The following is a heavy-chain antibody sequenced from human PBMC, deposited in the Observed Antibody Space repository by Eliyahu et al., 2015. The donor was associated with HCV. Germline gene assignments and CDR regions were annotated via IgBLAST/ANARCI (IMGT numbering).Heavy chain of an antibody. D-gene: IGHD3/OR15-3a*01. CDR2: IYNSGST. Sequence: QVQLQESGPGLVKPSETLSLTCTVSGGSISSYYWSWIRQPPGKGLEWIGYIYNSGSTNYNPSLKSRVTISVDTSKNQFSLKLSSVSAADTAVYYCARAYHLDPFDYWGQGTLVTASS. CDR3: ARAYHLDPFDY. CDR1: GGSISSYY. J-gene: IGHJ4*02. V-gene: IGHV4-59*01.